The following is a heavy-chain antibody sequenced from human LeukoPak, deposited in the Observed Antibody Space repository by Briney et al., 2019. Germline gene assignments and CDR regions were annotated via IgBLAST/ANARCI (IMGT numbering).Heavy chain of an antibody. CDR2: ISGSGVGT. CDR1: GFTFSSYT. D-gene: IGHD1-26*01. CDR3: AREFLRIVGDDISFDY. V-gene: IGHV3-21*01. J-gene: IGHJ4*02. Sequence: GGSLRLSCAASGFTFSSYTMNWVRQAPGKGLEWVSAISGSGVGTYYADSVKGRFTISRDNARNSLYLQMNSLRAEDTAVYYCAREFLRIVGDDISFDYWGQGTLVTVSS.